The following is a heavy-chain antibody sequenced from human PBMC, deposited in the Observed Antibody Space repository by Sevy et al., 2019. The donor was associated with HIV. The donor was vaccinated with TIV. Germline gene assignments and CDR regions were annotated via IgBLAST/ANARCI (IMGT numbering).Heavy chain of an antibody. V-gene: IGHV3-33*01. Sequence: GGSLRLSCAASGFTFSSYGMHWVRQAPGKGLGWVAVIWYDGSNKYYADSVKGRFTISRENSKNTRYLQMNSLAAEDTAVYYCAREGYSSGWYLGAFDIWGQGTMVTVSS. CDR3: AREGYSSGWYLGAFDI. CDR1: GFTFSSYG. CDR2: IWYDGSNK. D-gene: IGHD6-13*01. J-gene: IGHJ3*02.